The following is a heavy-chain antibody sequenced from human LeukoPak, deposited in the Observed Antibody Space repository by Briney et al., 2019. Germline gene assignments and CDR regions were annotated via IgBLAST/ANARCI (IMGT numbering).Heavy chain of an antibody. D-gene: IGHD6-13*01. CDR2: IKSKTDGGTT. Sequence: GGSLRLSCAASGFTFSNAWMNWVRQAPGKGLEWVGRIKSKTDGGTTDYAAPVKGRFTISRDDSKNTLFLQMNSLKTEDTAVYYCTTPGIAAAGENYYYYGMDVWGQGTTVTVSS. CDR3: TTPGIAAAGENYYYYGMDV. V-gene: IGHV3-15*01. J-gene: IGHJ6*02. CDR1: GFTFSNAW.